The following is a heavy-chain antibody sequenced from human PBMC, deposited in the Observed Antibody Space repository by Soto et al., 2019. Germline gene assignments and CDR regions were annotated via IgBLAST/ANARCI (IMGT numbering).Heavy chain of an antibody. V-gene: IGHV3-21*06. Sequence: EVQLVESGGGLVKRGGSLTLSCAASGFMFSSYRMNWVRQAPGKGLEWVSSINSGGTYRYYADSVQGRFTISRNNARNSFYLQMNSLGVEDTAVYYCARDLGYYDSSGYFDYLGQGTLVTVSS. D-gene: IGHD3-22*01. CDR3: ARDLGYYDSSGYFDY. CDR1: GFMFSSYR. J-gene: IGHJ4*02. CDR2: INSGGTYR.